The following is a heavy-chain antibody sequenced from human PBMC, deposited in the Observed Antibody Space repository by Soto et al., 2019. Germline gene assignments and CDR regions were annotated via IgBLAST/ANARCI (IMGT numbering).Heavy chain of an antibody. Sequence: SETLSLTCTVSGGSISSYYWTWIRKPPGQGPEWIGEIYYRGSTNYNASFNSRVTISVDTSKNQFSLKLSSVTAADTAVYYCARGKLGYCSSTSCYGRGNWFDPWGQGTLVTVSS. J-gene: IGHJ5*02. CDR2: IYYRGST. CDR1: GGSISSYY. D-gene: IGHD2-2*01. V-gene: IGHV4-59*12. CDR3: ARGKLGYCSSTSCYGRGNWFDP.